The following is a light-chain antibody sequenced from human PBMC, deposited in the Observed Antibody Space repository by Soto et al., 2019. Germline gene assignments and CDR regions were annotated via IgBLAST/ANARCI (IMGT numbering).Light chain of an antibody. V-gene: IGLV2-8*01. CDR3: SSYAGNNNFVV. J-gene: IGLJ2*01. Sequence: QSALTQPPSASGSPGQSVTISCTGTSSDVGAYKYVSWYRQHPGKAPKLMIYEVTKRPSGVPGRFSGSKSGNTASLTVSGLQAEDEADYYCSSYAGNNNFVVFGGGTKLTVL. CDR2: EVT. CDR1: SSDVGAYKY.